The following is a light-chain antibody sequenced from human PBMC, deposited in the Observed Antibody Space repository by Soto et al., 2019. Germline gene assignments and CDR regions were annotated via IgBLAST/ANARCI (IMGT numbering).Light chain of an antibody. CDR2: AAS. J-gene: IGKJ3*01. V-gene: IGKV1-39*01. CDR3: QQNYSAPIT. Sequence: DIQMTQSPSSLSASVGDRVTISCRASQSITSNLYWYQQKPGHAPKLLIYAASTLESGVPSRFSGSGSGTDFTLTISNLQPEDVATYYCQQNYSAPITFGPGTKVDVK. CDR1: QSITSN.